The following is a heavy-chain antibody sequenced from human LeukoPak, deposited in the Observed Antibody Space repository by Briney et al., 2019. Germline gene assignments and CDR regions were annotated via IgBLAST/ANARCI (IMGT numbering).Heavy chain of an antibody. Sequence: ASVKVSCKASGGTFSSYAISWVRQAPGQGLEWMGGIIPIFGTANYAQKFQGRVTITTDESTSTAYMELSSLRSEDTVVYYCATGPYCSGGSCPKAFDYWGQGTLVTVSS. J-gene: IGHJ4*02. D-gene: IGHD2-15*01. CDR3: ATGPYCSGGSCPKAFDY. CDR1: GGTFSSYA. V-gene: IGHV1-69*05. CDR2: IIPIFGTA.